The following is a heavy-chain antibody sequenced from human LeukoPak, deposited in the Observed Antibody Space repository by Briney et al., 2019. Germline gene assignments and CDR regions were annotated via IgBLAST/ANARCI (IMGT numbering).Heavy chain of an antibody. J-gene: IGHJ2*01. D-gene: IGHD5-24*01. V-gene: IGHV3-74*01. Sequence: GGSLRLSCAASGFSFSTHWMHWARQAPGKGLEWVSRMNSDGSSLRYADSVKGRFTVSRDNAKNTLYLQMNSLRAEDTAVYFCARGGDGSNIYWYFDLWGRGTLVTVSS. CDR2: MNSDGSSL. CDR1: GFSFSTHW. CDR3: ARGGDGSNIYWYFDL.